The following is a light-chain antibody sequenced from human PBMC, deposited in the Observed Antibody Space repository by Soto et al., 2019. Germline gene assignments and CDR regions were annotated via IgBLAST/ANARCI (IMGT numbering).Light chain of an antibody. Sequence: QSALTQPASVSWSPGQSITISCTGTSSDVCGYNYVSWYQQHPGKAPKLMIYEVSNRPSGISNRFSGSKSGNTASLTISGLQAEDEADYYCTSYTSSSTLYVFGTGTKVTVL. CDR3: TSYTSSSTLYV. V-gene: IGLV2-14*01. J-gene: IGLJ1*01. CDR2: EVS. CDR1: SSDVCGYNY.